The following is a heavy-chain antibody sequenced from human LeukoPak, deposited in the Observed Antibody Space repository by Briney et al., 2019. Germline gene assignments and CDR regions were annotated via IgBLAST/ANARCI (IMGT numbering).Heavy chain of an antibody. CDR3: ARDLPYSSGWTNYYYYYMDV. Sequence: GSLRLSCAASGFTFSTYNMNWVRQAPGKGLEWIGSIYYSGSTYYNPSLKSRVTISVDTSKNQFSLKLSSVTAADTAVYYCARDLPYSSGWTNYYYYYMDVWGKGTTVTVSS. V-gene: IGHV4-39*07. CDR1: GFTFSTYN. CDR2: IYYSGST. D-gene: IGHD6-19*01. J-gene: IGHJ6*03.